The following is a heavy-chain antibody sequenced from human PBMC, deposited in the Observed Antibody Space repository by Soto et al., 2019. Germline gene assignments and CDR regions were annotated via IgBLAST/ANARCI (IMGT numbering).Heavy chain of an antibody. V-gene: IGHV3-33*01. D-gene: IGHD4-4*01. J-gene: IGHJ6*02. CDR1: GFTFGNNG. CDR3: ARDGSNKPGFYYGLVV. CDR2: IWSDGSNK. Sequence: GGSLRLSCAASGFTFGNNGMHWVRQAPGKGLEWVAVIWSDGSNKYYADSVKGRFTISRDNSKNTLYFQMNSLTPEDTAVYYCARDGSNKPGFYYGLVVWGRGTTVTVSS.